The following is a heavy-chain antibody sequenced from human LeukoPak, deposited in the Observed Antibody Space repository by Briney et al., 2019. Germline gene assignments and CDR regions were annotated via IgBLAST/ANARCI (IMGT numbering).Heavy chain of an antibody. Sequence: SETLSLTCTVSGGSISGYYWSWIRQPPGKGLEWIANIYYGGSTNYNPSLKSRVTISLDTSKNQFSLDLSSVTAADTAVYYCARGPNGYFDYWGQGTLVTVSS. D-gene: IGHD3-22*01. CDR2: IYYGGST. V-gene: IGHV4-59*01. CDR3: ARGPNGYFDY. CDR1: GGSISGYY. J-gene: IGHJ4*02.